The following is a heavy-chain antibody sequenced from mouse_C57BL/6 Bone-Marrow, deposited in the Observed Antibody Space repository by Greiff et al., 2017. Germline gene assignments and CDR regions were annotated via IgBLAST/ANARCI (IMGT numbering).Heavy chain of an antibody. J-gene: IGHJ1*03. Sequence: QVQLQQSGTELVKPGASVKLSCKASGYTFTSYWMHWVKQRPGQGLEWIGNINPSNGGTNYNEKFKSKATLTVDKSSSTAYMQLSSLTSEDSAVYYCLYYDYDEGYFDVWGTGTTVTVSS. V-gene: IGHV1-53*01. CDR1: GYTFTSYW. D-gene: IGHD2-4*01. CDR3: LYYDYDEGYFDV. CDR2: INPSNGGT.